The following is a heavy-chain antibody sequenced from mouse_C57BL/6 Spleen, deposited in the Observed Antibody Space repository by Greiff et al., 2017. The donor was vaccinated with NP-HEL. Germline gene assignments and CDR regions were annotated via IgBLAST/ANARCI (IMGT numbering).Heavy chain of an antibody. Sequence: EVKLMESGGGLVQPGGSMKLSCVASGFTFSNYWMNWVRQSPEKGLEWVAQIRLKSDNYATHYAESVKGRFTISRDDSKSSVYLQMNNLRAEDTGIYYCTVDYDLDYWGQGTTLTVSS. CDR3: TVDYDLDY. CDR2: IRLKSDNYAT. V-gene: IGHV6-3*01. J-gene: IGHJ2*01. D-gene: IGHD2-4*01. CDR1: GFTFSNYW.